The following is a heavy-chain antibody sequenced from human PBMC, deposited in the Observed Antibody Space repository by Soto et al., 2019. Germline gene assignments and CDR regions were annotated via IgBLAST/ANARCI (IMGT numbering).Heavy chain of an antibody. CDR3: ARDNGYSYGYTLDH. J-gene: IGHJ4*02. CDR2: IYYSGST. Sequence: HSETLSLTCTVSGGSISSYYWSWIRQPPGKGLEWIGYIYYSGSTNYNPSLKSRVTISVDTSKNQFSLKLSSVTAADTAVYYCARDNGYSYGYTLDHWGQGTLVTVSS. D-gene: IGHD5-18*01. CDR1: GGSISSYY. V-gene: IGHV4-59*01.